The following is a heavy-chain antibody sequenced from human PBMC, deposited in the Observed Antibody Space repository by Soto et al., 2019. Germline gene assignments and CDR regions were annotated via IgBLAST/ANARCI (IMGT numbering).Heavy chain of an antibody. V-gene: IGHV1-18*01. CDR1: GYTFTSYG. CDR3: ARRGPGRYRNPFDD. J-gene: IGHJ4*02. Sequence: ASVKVSCKASGYTFTSYGISWVRQAPGQGLEWMGWISAYNGNTNYAQKLQGRVTMTTDTSTSTAYMELRSLRSDDTAVYYCARRGPGRYRNPFDDWAQGTLVTVAS. D-gene: IGHD1-26*01. CDR2: ISAYNGNT.